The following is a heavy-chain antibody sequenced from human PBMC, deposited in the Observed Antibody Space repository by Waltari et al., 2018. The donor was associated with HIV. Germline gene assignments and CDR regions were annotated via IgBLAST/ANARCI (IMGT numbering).Heavy chain of an antibody. CDR2: LNPRFGAA. Sequence: QVQLVQSGAEVKKPGSSVKVSCKASGGTLSYYAISWVRQAPGQGLEWMGGLNPRFGAANSPQKFQGRVTITADESTSTAYMELSSLRSEDTAVYYCARDEGRGYASRYFDYWGQGTLVTVSS. CDR3: ARDEGRGYASRYFDY. V-gene: IGHV1-69*12. D-gene: IGHD5-12*01. CDR1: GGTLSYYA. J-gene: IGHJ4*02.